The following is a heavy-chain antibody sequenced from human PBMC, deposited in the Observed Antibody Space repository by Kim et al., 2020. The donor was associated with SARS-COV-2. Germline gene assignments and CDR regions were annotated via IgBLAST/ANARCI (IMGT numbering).Heavy chain of an antibody. CDR2: ISYDGSNK. V-gene: IGHV3-30*18. Sequence: GGSLRLSCADSGFTFSSYGMHWVRQAPGKGLEWVAVISYDGSNKYYADSVKGRFTISRDNSKNTLYLQMNSLRAEDTAVYYCAKDRGGSYYLIIDYWGQG. D-gene: IGHD1-26*01. J-gene: IGHJ4*02. CDR1: GFTFSSYG. CDR3: AKDRGGSYYLIIDY.